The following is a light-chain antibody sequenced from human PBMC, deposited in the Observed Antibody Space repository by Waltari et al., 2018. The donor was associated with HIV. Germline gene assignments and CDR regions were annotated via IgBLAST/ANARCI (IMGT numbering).Light chain of an antibody. CDR3: QSTDSSGSSWV. V-gene: IGLV3-25*03. J-gene: IGLJ3*02. Sequence: SYQLTQPPSVSVSPGQTATISCSGDALPKQYGHCYQQKAGQAPVLLIYKDTERPSGIPERFSGSSSGTTVTLTVSGVQADDEADYYCQSTDSSGSSWVFGGGTKLTVL. CDR2: KDT. CDR1: ALPKQY.